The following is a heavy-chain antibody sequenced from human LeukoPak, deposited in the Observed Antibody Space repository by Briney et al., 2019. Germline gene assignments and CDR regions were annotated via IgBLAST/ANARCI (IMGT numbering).Heavy chain of an antibody. CDR2: IWYDGINK. Sequence: PGRSLRLSCAASGFTFSSYGMHWVRQAPGKGLEWVPVIWYDGINKYYADSVKGRFTISRDNSKNTLYLQMNSLRAEDTAVYYCARGHQRGYSDPPGYWGQGTLVTVSS. CDR1: GFTFSSYG. D-gene: IGHD5-12*01. CDR3: ARGHQRGYSDPPGY. J-gene: IGHJ4*02. V-gene: IGHV3-33*01.